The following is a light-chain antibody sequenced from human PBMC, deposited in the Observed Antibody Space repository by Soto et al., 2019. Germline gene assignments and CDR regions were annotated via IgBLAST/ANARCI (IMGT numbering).Light chain of an antibody. V-gene: IGKV3-15*01. Sequence: ETAMTQSPVTLSLSPGERATLSCRASQTVGDNVAWYRQKPGQPPSLLIYGASTRAPGVPARFSGSGSGTDFILTISSLQSDDVATYYCQQYNTYPWTFGQGTKVEIK. CDR3: QQYNTYPWT. CDR2: GAS. CDR1: QTVGDN. J-gene: IGKJ1*01.